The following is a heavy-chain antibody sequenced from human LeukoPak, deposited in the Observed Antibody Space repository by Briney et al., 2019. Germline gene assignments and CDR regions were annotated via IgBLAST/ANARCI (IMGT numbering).Heavy chain of an antibody. Sequence: SETLSLTCAVSGGSISSSNWRSWVRQPPGKGLEWIGEIYHSGSTNYNPSLKSRVTISVDTSKNQFSLKLTSVTAADTAVYYCARAPLRKRFGEIDPRYYMDVWGKGTTVTISS. CDR2: IYHSGST. CDR1: GGSISSSNW. V-gene: IGHV4-4*02. CDR3: ARAPLRKRFGEIDPRYYMDV. J-gene: IGHJ6*03. D-gene: IGHD3-10*01.